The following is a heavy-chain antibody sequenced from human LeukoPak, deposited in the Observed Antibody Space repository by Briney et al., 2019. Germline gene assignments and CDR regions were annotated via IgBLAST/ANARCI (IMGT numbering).Heavy chain of an antibody. D-gene: IGHD6-19*01. CDR2: FDPEDGET. CDR3: ARDLYSSGWTDAFDI. J-gene: IGHJ3*02. V-gene: IGHV1-24*01. CDR1: GYTLTELS. Sequence: ASVKVSCKVSGYTLTELSMHWVRQAPGKGLEWMGGFDPEDGETIYAQKFQGRVTVTEDTSTDTAYMELSSLRSEDTAVYYCARDLYSSGWTDAFDIWGQGTMVTVSS.